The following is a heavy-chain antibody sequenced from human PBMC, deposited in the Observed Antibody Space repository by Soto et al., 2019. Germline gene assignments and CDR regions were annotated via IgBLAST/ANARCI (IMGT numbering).Heavy chain of an antibody. J-gene: IGHJ6*02. CDR2: IYYSGST. D-gene: IGHD3-10*01. CDR3: ARDYYGSGRIGMDV. CDR1: GGSISSCY. V-gene: IGHV4-59*01. Sequence: SETLSLTCTVSGGSISSCYWILIRQPPGKGLEWIGYIYYSGSTNYNPSLKSRVTISVDTSKKQFSLKLSSVTAADTAVYYCARDYYGSGRIGMDVWGQGITVTVSS.